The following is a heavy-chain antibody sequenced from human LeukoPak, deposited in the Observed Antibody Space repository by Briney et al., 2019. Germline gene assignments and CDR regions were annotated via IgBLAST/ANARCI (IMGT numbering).Heavy chain of an antibody. D-gene: IGHD2-2*01. J-gene: IGHJ3*02. CDR3: AAQVGSRDFDI. Sequence: GGSLRLSCAASGFTFSSYSMNWVRQAPGKGLEWVSYISSSSSTIYYADSVKGRFTISRDNAKNSLYLQMNSLRAEDTAVYYCAAQVGSRDFDIWGQGTMVTVSS. V-gene: IGHV3-48*01. CDR1: GFTFSSYS. CDR2: ISSSSSTI.